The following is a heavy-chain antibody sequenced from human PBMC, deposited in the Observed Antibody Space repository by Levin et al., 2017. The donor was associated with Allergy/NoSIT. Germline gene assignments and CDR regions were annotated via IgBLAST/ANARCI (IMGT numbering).Heavy chain of an antibody. CDR2: INPSGGST. CDR1: GYTFTSYY. Sequence: ASVKVSCKASGYTFTSYYMHWVRQAPGQGLEWMGIINPSGGSTSYAQKYQGRVTMTRDTSTSTVYMELSSLRSEDTAVYYCARGHDIVTGYYTLDYWGQGTLVTVSS. CDR3: ARGHDIVTGYYTLDY. V-gene: IGHV1-46*01. D-gene: IGHD3-9*01. J-gene: IGHJ4*02.